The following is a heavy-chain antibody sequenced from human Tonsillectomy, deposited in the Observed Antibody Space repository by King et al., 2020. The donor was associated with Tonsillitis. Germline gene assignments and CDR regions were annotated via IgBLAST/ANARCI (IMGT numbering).Heavy chain of an antibody. CDR3: ARDPNTAMVTGFDY. V-gene: IGHV1-8*01. Sequence: RLVQSGAEVKKPGASVKVSCKASGYTFTSYDINWVRQATGQGLEWMGWMNPNSGNTGYAQKFQGRVTMTRNTSISTAYMELSSLRSEDTAVYYCARDPNTAMVTGFDYWGQGTLVTVSS. D-gene: IGHD5-18*01. J-gene: IGHJ4*02. CDR1: GYTFTSYD. CDR2: MNPNSGNT.